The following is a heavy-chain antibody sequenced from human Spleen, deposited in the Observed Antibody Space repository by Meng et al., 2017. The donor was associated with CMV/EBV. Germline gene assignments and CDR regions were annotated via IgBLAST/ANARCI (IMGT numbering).Heavy chain of an antibody. D-gene: IGHD3-3*01. V-gene: IGHV3-23*01. Sequence: GESLKISCEGSGFTFSTYAMTWVRQAPGKGLEWVSTINGSGETTYYADSVKGRFTISRDNSKNKVFLQMNSLRADDTAVYSCARDGDYDFWSDTGGSAFDIWGQGTMVTVSS. J-gene: IGHJ3*02. CDR2: INGSGETT. CDR3: ARDGDYDFWSDTGGSAFDI. CDR1: GFTFSTYA.